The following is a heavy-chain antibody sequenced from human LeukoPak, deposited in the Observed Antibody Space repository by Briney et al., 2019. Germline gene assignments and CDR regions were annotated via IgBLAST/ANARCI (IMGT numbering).Heavy chain of an antibody. V-gene: IGHV3-20*04. J-gene: IGHJ5*02. CDR3: AKLRYFDWLSPRLNWFDP. Sequence: PGGSLRLSCAASGFTFDDYGMIWVRQAPGKGLEWVSYITWNGVTTTYADSVKGRFTISRDNAKNSLYLQMNSLRAEDTAVYYCAKLRYFDWLSPRLNWFDPWGQGTLVTVSS. CDR1: GFTFDDYG. D-gene: IGHD3-9*01. CDR2: ITWNGVTT.